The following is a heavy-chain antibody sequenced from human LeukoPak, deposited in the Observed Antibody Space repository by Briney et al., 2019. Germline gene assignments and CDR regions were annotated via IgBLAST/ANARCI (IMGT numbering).Heavy chain of an antibody. V-gene: IGHV4-4*07. CDR1: GGSISSYY. Sequence: PSETLSLTCTVSGGSISSYYWSWIRQPAGKGLEWIGRIYTSGSTNYNPSLKSRVTMSVDTSKNQFSLKLSSVTAADTAVYYCARVPYYGSGSEFYNWFDPWGQGTLVTVSS. CDR2: IYTSGST. J-gene: IGHJ5*02. CDR3: ARVPYYGSGSEFYNWFDP. D-gene: IGHD3-10*01.